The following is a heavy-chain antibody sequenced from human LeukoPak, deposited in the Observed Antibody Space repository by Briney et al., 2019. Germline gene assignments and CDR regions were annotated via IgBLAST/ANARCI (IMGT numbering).Heavy chain of an antibody. J-gene: IGHJ4*02. CDR2: IYYSGST. CDR1: GGSISSYY. Sequence: PSETLSLTCTVSGGSISSYYWSWIRQPPGKGLEWIGYIYYSGSTNYNPSLKSRVTISVDTSKNQFSLKLSSVTAADTAVYYCARFRHYDSSGYYPYYFDYWGQGTLVTVSS. V-gene: IGHV4-59*01. CDR3: ARFRHYDSSGYYPYYFDY. D-gene: IGHD3-22*01.